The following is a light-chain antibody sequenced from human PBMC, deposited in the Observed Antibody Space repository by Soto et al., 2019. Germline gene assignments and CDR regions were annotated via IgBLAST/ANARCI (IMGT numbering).Light chain of an antibody. CDR3: QQYNNWPWT. J-gene: IGKJ1*01. Sequence: EVVLTQSPATVSVSPGERVTLSCRSSQSVADNLAWFQQKPGQGPRLLIYGASTRATGIPARFSGSGSGTEFTLTISSLQSEDFAVYYCQQYNNWPWTFGQGTKVDIK. CDR2: GAS. V-gene: IGKV3-15*01. CDR1: QSVADN.